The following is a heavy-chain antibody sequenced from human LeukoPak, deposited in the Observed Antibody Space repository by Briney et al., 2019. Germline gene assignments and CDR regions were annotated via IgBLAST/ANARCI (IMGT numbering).Heavy chain of an antibody. CDR3: ARVRGLLWFGEIQLQYYFDS. V-gene: IGHV4-59*01. CDR2: IYYSGST. D-gene: IGHD3-10*01. CDR1: GGSISSYF. J-gene: IGHJ4*02. Sequence: SETLSLTCTVSGGSISSYFWSWIRQPPGKGVEWSGYIYYSGSTNYNPSLKSRVTISVDTCKNQCSLNLRSVTAADTAVYYCARVRGLLWFGEIQLQYYFDSWGQGTLVTVSS.